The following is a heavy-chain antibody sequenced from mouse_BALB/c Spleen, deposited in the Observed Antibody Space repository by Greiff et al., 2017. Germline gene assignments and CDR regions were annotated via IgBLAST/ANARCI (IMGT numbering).Heavy chain of an antibody. J-gene: IGHJ1*01. CDR3: ARDRYDAYFDV. V-gene: IGHV7-3*02. D-gene: IGHD2-14*01. CDR1: GFTFTDYY. Sequence: EVNVVESGGGLVQPGGSLRLSCATSGFTFTDYYMSWVRQPPGKALEWLGFIRNKANGYTTEYSASVKGRFTISRDNSQSILYLQMNTLRAEDSATYYCARDRYDAYFDVWGAGTTVTVSS. CDR2: IRNKANGYTT.